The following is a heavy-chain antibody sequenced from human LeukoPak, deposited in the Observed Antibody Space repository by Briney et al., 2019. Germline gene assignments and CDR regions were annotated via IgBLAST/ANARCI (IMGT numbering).Heavy chain of an antibody. V-gene: IGHV3-23*01. D-gene: IGHD3-22*01. CDR3: ARQGVVITTPFDY. CDR1: GFTFSNYA. J-gene: IGHJ4*02. CDR2: ISGSGGST. Sequence: PGGSLRLSCAASGFTFSNYAMSWVRQAPGKGLEWVSVISGSGGSTYYADSVKGRFTVSRDNSKNTLFLQMDSLRAEDTAVYYCARQGVVITTPFDYWGQGTLVTVSS.